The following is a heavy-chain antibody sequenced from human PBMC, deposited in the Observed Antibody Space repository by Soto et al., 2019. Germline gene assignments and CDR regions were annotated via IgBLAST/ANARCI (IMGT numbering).Heavy chain of an antibody. CDR1: GFSLSTNGVG. V-gene: IGHV2-5*02. CDR2: LYWDDDK. J-gene: IGHJ4*01. Sequence: QITLKESGPLLVKPTQTLTLTCTFSGFSLSTNGVGVGWIRQPPGKALQWLALLYWDDDKRYISSLESRLTITKYPSNNQVVLTMTNMDPVHTATYYCAHSYMFRAVTFDYWGQGTLVTVSS. CDR3: AHSYMFRAVTFDY. D-gene: IGHD3-10*01.